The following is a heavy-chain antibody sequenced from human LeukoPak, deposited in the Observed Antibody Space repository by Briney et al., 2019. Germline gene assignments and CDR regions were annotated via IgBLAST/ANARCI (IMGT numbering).Heavy chain of an antibody. CDR1: GCTFTGYY. Sequence: ASVKVSCKASGCTFTGYYMHWVRQAPGQGLEWMGWINLNSGGTNYAQKFQDRVTMTRDTSISTAYMELIRLRSDDTAMYYCARGYCSSTSCYTTYYYYGMDVWGQGTTVTVSS. J-gene: IGHJ6*02. D-gene: IGHD2-2*02. CDR2: INLNSGGT. V-gene: IGHV1-2*02. CDR3: ARGYCSSTSCYTTYYYYGMDV.